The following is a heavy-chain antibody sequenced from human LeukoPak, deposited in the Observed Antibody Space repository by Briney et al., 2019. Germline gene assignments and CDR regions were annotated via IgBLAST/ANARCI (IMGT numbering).Heavy chain of an antibody. CDR3: ARAVTGTSLVDF. Sequence: SETLSLTCTISGGSIGGDHWSWIRQAPGKGLEWIGCITYTGSTTYNPSLRSRVTISLNTPENQFSLRLTSVTAADTAVYYCARAVTGTSLVDFWGQGITVTVSS. J-gene: IGHJ6*02. D-gene: IGHD6-19*01. CDR1: GGSIGGDH. CDR2: ITYTGST. V-gene: IGHV4-59*08.